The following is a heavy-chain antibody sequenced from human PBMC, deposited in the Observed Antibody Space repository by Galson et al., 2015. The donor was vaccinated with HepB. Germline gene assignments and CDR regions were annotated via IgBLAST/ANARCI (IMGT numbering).Heavy chain of an antibody. J-gene: IGHJ4*02. CDR2: ISSSSSTI. CDR1: GFTFSSYS. Sequence: SLRLSCAASGFTFSSYSMNWVRQAPGKGLEWVSYISSSSSTIYYADSVKGRFTISRDNAKNSLYLQMNSLRAEDTAVYYCARDSGSYPIDYWGQGTLVTVSS. V-gene: IGHV3-48*01. D-gene: IGHD1-26*01. CDR3: ARDSGSYPIDY.